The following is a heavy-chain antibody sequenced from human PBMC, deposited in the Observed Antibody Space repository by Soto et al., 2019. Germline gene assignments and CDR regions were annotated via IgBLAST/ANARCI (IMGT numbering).Heavy chain of an antibody. V-gene: IGHV3-7*01. Sequence: EVQLVESGGGLVQPGGSLRLSCAVSGFTFSDYWMSWVRQAPGKGLEWVANIKQDGKEKYYVDSVKGRFPISRDDVKTSPXLQMNSLRAEDTAVYYCARGLGSSGWYSPWDAFDIWGQGTMVTVSS. J-gene: IGHJ3*02. D-gene: IGHD6-19*01. CDR3: ARGLGSSGWYSPWDAFDI. CDR1: GFTFSDYW. CDR2: IKQDGKEK.